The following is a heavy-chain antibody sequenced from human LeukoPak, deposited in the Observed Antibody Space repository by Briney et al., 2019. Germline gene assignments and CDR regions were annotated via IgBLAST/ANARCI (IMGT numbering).Heavy chain of an antibody. CDR3: ARQEWEWELLLDY. CDR2: ISSSSSTI. D-gene: IGHD1-26*01. J-gene: IGHJ4*02. V-gene: IGHV3-48*01. CDR1: GFTFSSYS. Sequence: PGGSLRLSCAASGFTFSSYSMNWVRQAPGKGLEWVSYISSSSSTIYYADSVKGRFTISRDNAKNSLYLQMNSLRAEDTAVYYCARQEWEWELLLDYWGQGTLVTVSS.